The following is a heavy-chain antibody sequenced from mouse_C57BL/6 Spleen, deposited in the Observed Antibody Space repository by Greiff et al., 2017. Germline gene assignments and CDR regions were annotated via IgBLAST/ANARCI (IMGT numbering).Heavy chain of an antibody. CDR1: GYTFTSYW. CDR3: ARLGGFGY. V-gene: IGHV1-59*01. D-gene: IGHD3-3*01. J-gene: IGHJ3*01. CDR2: IDPSDSYT. Sequence: QVQLQQPGAELVRPGTSVKLSCTASGYTFTSYWMHWVKQRPGQGLEWIGVIDPSDSYTNYNQKFKGKATLTVDTSSSTAYMQLSSLTSEDSAVYYCARLGGFGYWGQGTLVTVAA.